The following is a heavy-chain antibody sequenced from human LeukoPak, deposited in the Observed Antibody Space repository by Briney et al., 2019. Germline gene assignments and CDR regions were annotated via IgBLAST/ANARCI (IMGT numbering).Heavy chain of an antibody. CDR3: ARARYVNSFYAFDI. D-gene: IGHD3-9*01. Sequence: SETLSLTCTVSGGSISSYYWSWIRLPPGKGLEWIGYLSKSGNTNYSPSLKSRVTIFGDTSKNQFFLKLSSVTAADTAVYYCARARYVNSFYAFDIWGQGTLATVSS. CDR1: GGSISSYY. V-gene: IGHV4-59*01. CDR2: LSKSGNT. J-gene: IGHJ3*02.